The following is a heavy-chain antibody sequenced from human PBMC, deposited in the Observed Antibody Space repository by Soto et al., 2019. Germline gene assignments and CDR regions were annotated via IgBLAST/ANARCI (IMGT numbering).Heavy chain of an antibody. CDR3: ARGQNSSGWYVASDDAFDI. V-gene: IGHV1-2*04. Sequence: ASVKVSCKASGYTFTGYYMHWVRQAPGQGLEWMGWINPNSGGTNYAQKFQGWVTMTRDTSISTAYMELSRLRSDDTAVYYCARGQNSSGWYVASDDAFDIWGQGTMVTVSS. CDR1: GYTFTGYY. D-gene: IGHD6-19*01. CDR2: INPNSGGT. J-gene: IGHJ3*02.